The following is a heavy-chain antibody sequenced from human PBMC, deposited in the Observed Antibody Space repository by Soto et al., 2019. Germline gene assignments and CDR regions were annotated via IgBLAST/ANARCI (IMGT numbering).Heavy chain of an antibody. J-gene: IGHJ4*02. CDR2: IYYSGST. V-gene: IGHV4-31*03. D-gene: IGHD6-6*01. Sequence: SETLSLTCTVSGGSISSGGYYWSWIRQHPGKGLEWIGYIYYSGSTYYNPSLKSRVIISVDTSKNQFSLKLSSVTAADTAVYYCARALYSSLIDYWGQGTLVTVSS. CDR3: ARALYSSLIDY. CDR1: GGSISSGGYY.